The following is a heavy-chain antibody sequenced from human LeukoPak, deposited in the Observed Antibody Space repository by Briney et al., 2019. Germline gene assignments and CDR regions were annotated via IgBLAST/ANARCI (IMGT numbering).Heavy chain of an antibody. D-gene: IGHD1-26*01. CDR2: IKDDGSDK. CDR3: ARAAGGTSRDY. Sequence: EGSLRLSCAASGFTFSSYGMHWVRQAPGKGLEWVANIKDDGSDKYYVDSVKGRFTISRDNAKNSLYLQMNSLRDDDTAVYYCARAAGGTSRDYWGQGTLVTVSS. J-gene: IGHJ4*02. V-gene: IGHV3-7*01. CDR1: GFTFSSYG.